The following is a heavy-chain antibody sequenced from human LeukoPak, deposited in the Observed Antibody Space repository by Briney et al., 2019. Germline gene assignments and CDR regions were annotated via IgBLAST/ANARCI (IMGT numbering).Heavy chain of an antibody. Sequence: GGSLRLFCAVSGFTFSNFGMYWVRQAPAKGLEWVAVISYDGSNKYYADSVKGRFTISRDNSKSTLYLQMNSLRAEDTALYYCEKDSVQLTTSGSPGDYWGQGTLVTVSS. CDR3: EKDSVQLTTSGSPGDY. J-gene: IGHJ4*02. CDR1: GFTFSNFG. D-gene: IGHD1-26*01. CDR2: ISYDGSNK. V-gene: IGHV3-30*18.